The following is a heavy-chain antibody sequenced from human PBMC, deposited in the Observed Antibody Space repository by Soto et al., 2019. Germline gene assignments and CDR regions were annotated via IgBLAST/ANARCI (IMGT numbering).Heavy chain of an antibody. CDR3: ARDLYDRFYYYYGMDV. V-gene: IGHV1-18*01. CDR1: GYTFTGYG. D-gene: IGHD3-22*01. J-gene: IGHJ6*02. Sequence: ASVKVSCKASGYTFTGYGISWVRQAPGQGLEWMGWISAYNGNTNYAQKLQGRVTMTTDTSTSTAYMELRSLRSDDTAVYYCARDLYDRFYYYYGMDVWGQGTTVTVSS. CDR2: ISAYNGNT.